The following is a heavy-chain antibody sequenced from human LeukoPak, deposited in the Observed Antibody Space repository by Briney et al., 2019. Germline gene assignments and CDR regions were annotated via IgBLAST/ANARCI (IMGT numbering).Heavy chain of an antibody. J-gene: IGHJ4*02. Sequence: PSETLSLTCTVSGDSLRSTTYYWGWIRQPPGKGLEWIGSVYYSGSTYYNPSLKSRVTILVDTSKNQFSLNLSSVTAADTAVYYCARDAYNYGGRAHPYYFDYWAQGTLVTVSS. CDR2: VYYSGST. V-gene: IGHV4-39*07. CDR1: GDSLRSTTYY. CDR3: ARDAYNYGGRAHPYYFDY. D-gene: IGHD5-18*01.